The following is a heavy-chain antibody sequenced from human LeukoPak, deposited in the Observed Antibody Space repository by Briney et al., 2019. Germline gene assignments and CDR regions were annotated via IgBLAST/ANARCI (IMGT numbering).Heavy chain of an antibody. CDR1: GYTITDSYS. CDR2: ISTYNGYT. J-gene: IGHJ4*02. Sequence: ASVKVSCKASGYTITDSYSITWVRQPPGQGLEWMGYISTYNGYTNYAQNLQGRVSMTTDTSTNTAYMELRSLRSDDTAVYYCARADNGAREGFDYWGQGTLVTVSS. CDR3: ARADNGAREGFDY. V-gene: IGHV1-18*01. D-gene: IGHD1-1*01.